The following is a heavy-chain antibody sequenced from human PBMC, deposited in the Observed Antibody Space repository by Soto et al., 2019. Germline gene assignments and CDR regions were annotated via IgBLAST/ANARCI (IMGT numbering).Heavy chain of an antibody. Sequence: QVQLVESGGGLVKPGGSLRLSCAASGFTFSDYYMSWLRQAPGKGLEWVSYISGRATIIYYPDSVKGRFTISRDNAKNSVFLRVSSLRAEDAAVYYCAGGAGHRIDYWGQGALVTVSS. CDR1: GFTFSDYY. J-gene: IGHJ4*02. D-gene: IGHD6-19*01. CDR2: ISGRATII. V-gene: IGHV3-11*01. CDR3: AGGAGHRIDY.